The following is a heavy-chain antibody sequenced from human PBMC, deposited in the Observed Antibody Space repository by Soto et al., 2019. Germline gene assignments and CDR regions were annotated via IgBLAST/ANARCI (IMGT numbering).Heavy chain of an antibody. Sequence: EVQLVETGGGLVQPGGSLRLSCAASGFAVSSNYMNWVRQAPGKGLEWVSVLYTGGSTHYAGSVKGRFTISGDSSQNTLYLQMNSLRGEDTAVYYCARDGPGFGDAFDIWGQGTMVTVSA. D-gene: IGHD3-10*01. CDR3: ARDGPGFGDAFDI. CDR2: LYTGGST. J-gene: IGHJ3*02. V-gene: IGHV3-53*02. CDR1: GFAVSSNY.